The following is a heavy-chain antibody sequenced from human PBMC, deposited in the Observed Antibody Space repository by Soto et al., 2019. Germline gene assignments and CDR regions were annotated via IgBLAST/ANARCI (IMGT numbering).Heavy chain of an antibody. CDR1: GFSLSTSGVG. J-gene: IGHJ4*02. V-gene: IGHV2-5*02. CDR3: AHWDVVPAAVDSSSGVDY. Sequence: SGPTLVKPTQTLTLTCTFSGFSLSTSGVGVGWIRQPPGKALEWLALIYWDDDKRYSPSLKSRLTITKDTSKNQVVLTMTNMDPVDTATYYCAHWDVVPAAVDSSSGVDYWGQGTLVTVSS. D-gene: IGHD2-2*01. CDR2: IYWDDDK.